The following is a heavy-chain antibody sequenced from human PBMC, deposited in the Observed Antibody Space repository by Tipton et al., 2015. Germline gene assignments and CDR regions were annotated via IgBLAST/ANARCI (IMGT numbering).Heavy chain of an antibody. Sequence: QSGPEVKKPGESLTISCSTSGFNFPNFWIAWVRQRPGKGLEWMGMIFPADSDTTYSPSFQGHVTISADKSTSAAYLHLTNRQASDTAIYYCTRRGGDFWGQGTLVSVSA. V-gene: IGHV5-51*03. CDR3: TRRGGDF. CDR2: IFPADSDT. J-gene: IGHJ4*02. CDR1: GFNFPNFW. D-gene: IGHD4-23*01.